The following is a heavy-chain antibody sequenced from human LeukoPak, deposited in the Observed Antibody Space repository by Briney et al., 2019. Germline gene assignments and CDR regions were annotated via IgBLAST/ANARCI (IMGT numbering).Heavy chain of an antibody. CDR3: AKANTAMVFNTKTSFDY. Sequence: RGSLRLSCAASGFTFSSYAMGWVRQAPGKGLEWVSAISGSGGSTYYADSVKGRFTISRDNSKNMLYLQMNSLRAEDTAVYYCAKANTAMVFNTKTSFDYWGQGTLVTVSS. J-gene: IGHJ4*02. D-gene: IGHD5-18*01. CDR2: ISGSGGST. V-gene: IGHV3-23*01. CDR1: GFTFSSYA.